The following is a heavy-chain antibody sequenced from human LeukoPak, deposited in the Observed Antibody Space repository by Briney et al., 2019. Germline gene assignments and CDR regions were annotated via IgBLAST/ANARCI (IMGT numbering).Heavy chain of an antibody. D-gene: IGHD4-17*01. CDR2: IIPIFGTA. Sequence: GASVKVSCKASGGTFSSYAISWVRQAPGQGLEWMGGIIPIFGTANYAQKFQGRVTITTDESTSTAYMKLSSLRSEDTAVYYCAMRGDYGDYDFDYWGQGTLVTVSS. J-gene: IGHJ4*02. V-gene: IGHV1-69*05. CDR1: GGTFSSYA. CDR3: AMRGDYGDYDFDY.